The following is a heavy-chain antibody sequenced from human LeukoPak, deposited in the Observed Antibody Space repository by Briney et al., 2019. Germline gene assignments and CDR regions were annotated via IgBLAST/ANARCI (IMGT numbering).Heavy chain of an antibody. Sequence: GGSLRLSCAAPGFTFSSYEMNWVRQAPGKGLEWVSYISSSGSTIYYADSVKGRFTISRDNAKNSLYLQMNSLRAEDTAVYYCARDQDRFDYWGQGTLVTVSS. CDR2: ISSSGSTI. CDR3: ARDQDRFDY. V-gene: IGHV3-48*03. J-gene: IGHJ4*02. CDR1: GFTFSSYE.